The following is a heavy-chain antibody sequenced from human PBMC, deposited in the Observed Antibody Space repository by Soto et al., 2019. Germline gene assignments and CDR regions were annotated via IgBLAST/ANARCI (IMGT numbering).Heavy chain of an antibody. D-gene: IGHD3-10*01. CDR2: INHSGST. CDR3: ARGPFGSVSYYWPLYY. J-gene: IGHJ4*02. CDR1: GGSFSGYY. Sequence: SETLSLTCAVYGGSFSGYYWSWIRQPPGKGLEWIGEINHSGSTNYNPSLKSRVPISVDTSKNQFSLKLSSVAAADTALYYCARGPFGSVSYYWPLYYWGQGTLVTVSS. V-gene: IGHV4-34*01.